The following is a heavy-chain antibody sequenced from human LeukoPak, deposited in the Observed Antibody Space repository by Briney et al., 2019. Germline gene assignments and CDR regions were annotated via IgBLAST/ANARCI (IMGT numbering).Heavy chain of an antibody. CDR1: GGSFSGYY. CDR2: INHSGST. Sequence: SETLSLTCAVYGGSFSGYYWSWIRQPPGKGLEWIGEINHSGSTNHNPSLKRRVTISVDTSKNQFSLKLSSVTAADTAVYYCARGRVITMVRGVISWFDPWGQGTLVTVSS. J-gene: IGHJ5*02. CDR3: ARGRVITMVRGVISWFDP. V-gene: IGHV4-34*01. D-gene: IGHD3-10*01.